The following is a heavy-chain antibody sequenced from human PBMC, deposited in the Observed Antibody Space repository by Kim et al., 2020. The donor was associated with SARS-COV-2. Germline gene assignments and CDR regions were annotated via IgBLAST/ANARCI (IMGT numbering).Heavy chain of an antibody. CDR2: INQSGSA. Sequence: SETLSLTCAVYGGSFSGYHWSWIRQTPGKGLEWIGEINQSGSAYYNPSLSSRLTISVDTPKNQFSLRLRSVTAADTSVYYCARGFTPDCSGDSCYVAWG. D-gene: IGHD2-15*01. V-gene: IGHV4-34*01. CDR1: GGSFSGYH. CDR3: ARGFTPDCSGDSCYVA. J-gene: IGHJ5*01.